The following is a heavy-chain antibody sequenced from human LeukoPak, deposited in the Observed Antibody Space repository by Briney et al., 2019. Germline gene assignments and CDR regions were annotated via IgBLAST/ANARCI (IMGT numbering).Heavy chain of an antibody. J-gene: IGHJ3*02. V-gene: IGHV4-59*08. D-gene: IGHD5-24*01. Sequence: PSETXSLTCTVSGGSISSYYWSWIRQPPGKGLEWIGYIYYSGSTNYNPSLKSRVTISVDTSKNQFSLKLSSVTAADTAVYYCARFGDGYNINAFDIWGQGTMVTVSS. CDR1: GGSISSYY. CDR2: IYYSGST. CDR3: ARFGDGYNINAFDI.